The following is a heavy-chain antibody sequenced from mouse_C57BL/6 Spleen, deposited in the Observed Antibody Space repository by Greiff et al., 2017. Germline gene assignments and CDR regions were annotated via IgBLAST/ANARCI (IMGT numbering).Heavy chain of an antibody. D-gene: IGHD2-4*01. CDR3: ARVDYDYDAGYFDY. Sequence: QVQLQQSGAELVRPGTSVKVSCKASGYAFTNYLIEWVKQRPGQGLEWIGVINPGSGGTNYNEKFKGKATLTADKSSSTAYMQLSSLTSEDSAVYFCARVDYDYDAGYFDYWGQGTTLTVSS. J-gene: IGHJ2*01. CDR1: GYAFTNYL. V-gene: IGHV1-54*01. CDR2: INPGSGGT.